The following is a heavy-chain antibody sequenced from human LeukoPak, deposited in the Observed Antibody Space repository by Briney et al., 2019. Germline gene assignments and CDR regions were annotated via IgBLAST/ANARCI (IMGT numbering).Heavy chain of an antibody. CDR3: ARDSVYDFWSGYSDAFDI. Sequence: KSSQTLPLTCTVSGGSISSGSYYWSWIRQPAGKGLEWIGRIYTSGSTNYNPSLKSRVTISVDTSKNQFSLKLSSVTAADTAVYYCARDSVYDFWSGYSDAFDIWGQGTMVTVSS. CDR1: GGSISSGSYY. V-gene: IGHV4-61*02. D-gene: IGHD3-3*01. J-gene: IGHJ3*02. CDR2: IYTSGST.